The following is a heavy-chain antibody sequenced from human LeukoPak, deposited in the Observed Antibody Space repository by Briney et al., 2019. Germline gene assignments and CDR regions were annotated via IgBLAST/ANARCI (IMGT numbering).Heavy chain of an antibody. CDR2: IKEDGSDK. D-gene: IGHD6-13*01. CDR1: GFTFSSYW. CDR3: ARGSWSAADTNIDY. J-gene: IGHJ4*02. Sequence: GGSLRLSCAASGFTFSSYWMSWIRQAPGKGLEWVANIKEDGSDKNYVDSVRGRFTISRDNAKNALYLQMNTLRVGDTAVYYCARGSWSAADTNIDYWGQGTLVTVSS. V-gene: IGHV3-7*02.